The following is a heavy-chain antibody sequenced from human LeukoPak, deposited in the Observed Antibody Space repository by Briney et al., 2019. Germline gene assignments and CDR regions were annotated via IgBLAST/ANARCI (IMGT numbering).Heavy chain of an antibody. CDR1: GYTFTSYD. Sequence: GASVKVSCKASGYTFTSYDIHWVRQASGHGLEWMGWMNPKSAHTGHAQRFQGRVTMTMNTSISTAYMELSSLTSEDTAMYYCTREPSYHSKWVGGKWFDPWGQGTLLTVSS. J-gene: IGHJ5*02. CDR3: TREPSYHSKWVGGKWFDP. V-gene: IGHV1-8*01. CDR2: MNPKSAHT. D-gene: IGHD6-19*01.